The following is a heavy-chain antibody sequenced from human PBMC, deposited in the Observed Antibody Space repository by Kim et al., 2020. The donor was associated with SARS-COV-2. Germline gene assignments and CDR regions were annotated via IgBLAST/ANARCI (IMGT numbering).Heavy chain of an antibody. V-gene: IGHV1-69*04. CDR3: ARDGDGYSTY. Sequence: IANYAQKFQGRVTITADKSTSTAYMELSSLRSEDTAVYYCARDGDGYSTYWGQGTLVTVSS. D-gene: IGHD2-21*01. CDR2: IA. J-gene: IGHJ4*02.